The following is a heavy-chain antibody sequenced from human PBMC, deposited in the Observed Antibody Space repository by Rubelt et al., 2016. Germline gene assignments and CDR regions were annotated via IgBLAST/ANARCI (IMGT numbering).Heavy chain of an antibody. CDR3: ARARYRFLRFLEPPTPDQDY. D-gene: IGHD3-3*01. V-gene: IGHV4-34*01. CDR1: GGSFSGYY. CDR2: INHSGST. J-gene: IGHJ4*02. Sequence: QVQLQQWGAGLLKPSETLSLTCAVYGGSFSGYYWSWIRQPPGKGLEWIGEINHSGSTNYNPSLKSRVTLSFDTSQNQFSLRLSSVTAADTAVYYCARARYRFLRFLEPPTPDQDYWGQGTLVTVSS.